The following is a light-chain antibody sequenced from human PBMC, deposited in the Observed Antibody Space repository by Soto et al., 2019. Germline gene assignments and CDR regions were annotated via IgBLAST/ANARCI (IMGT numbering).Light chain of an antibody. J-gene: IGLJ1*01. CDR2: EVS. V-gene: IGLV2-14*01. Sequence: QSALTQPASXXXXXXXXXXXXCTGTSSDVGGYNYVSWYQQHPGKAPKLMIYEVSNRPSGVSNRFSGSKSGNTASLTISGLQAEDEADYYCSSYTSSSTPYVFGTGTKLTVL. CDR1: SSDVGGYNY. CDR3: SSYTSSSTPYV.